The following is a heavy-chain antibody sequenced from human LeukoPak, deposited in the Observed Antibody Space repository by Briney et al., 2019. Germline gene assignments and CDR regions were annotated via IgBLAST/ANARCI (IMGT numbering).Heavy chain of an antibody. Sequence: PGRSLRLSCTASGFTFGHYGMFWVRQAPDKGLEWVAVIWSDGSIQYYADSVKGRFTISRDNSMNTVYLQMNSLRAEDTAVYYCATGYDSSGYYSFDYWGQGTLVTISS. V-gene: IGHV3-33*01. CDR3: ATGYDSSGYYSFDY. J-gene: IGHJ4*02. D-gene: IGHD3-22*01. CDR1: GFTFGHYG. CDR2: IWSDGSIQ.